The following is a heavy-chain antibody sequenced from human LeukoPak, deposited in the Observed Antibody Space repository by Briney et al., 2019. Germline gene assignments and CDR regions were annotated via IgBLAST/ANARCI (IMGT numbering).Heavy chain of an antibody. CDR2: IWYDGSNK. V-gene: IGHV3-33*01. D-gene: IGHD3-9*01. Sequence: PGRSLRLSCAASGFTFSSYGMHWVRQAPGKGLEWVAVIWYDGSNKYYADSVKGRFTISRDNSKNTLYLQMNSLRAEDTAVYYCARWGDIFTPRNAFDIWGQGTMVTVSS. CDR3: ARWGDIFTPRNAFDI. CDR1: GFTFSSYG. J-gene: IGHJ3*02.